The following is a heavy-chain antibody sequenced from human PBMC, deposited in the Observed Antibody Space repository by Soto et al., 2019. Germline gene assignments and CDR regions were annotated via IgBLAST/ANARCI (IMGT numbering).Heavy chain of an antibody. D-gene: IGHD4-17*01. CDR1: GGIFTNNA. V-gene: IGHV1-69*01. CDR2: VIPLFDTA. CDR3: ATGEHKNVYIFYHVKEV. Sequence: QVQVVQSGAEVKKPGSSVKVSCKVSGGIFTNNAISWVRQAPGQGLEWLGGVIPLFDTAYYAQIFRGRLRFFGEGATPSPYMKWTGLPSAYPPVYFWATGEHKNVYIFYHVKEVWGQGPTYTAS. J-gene: IGHJ6*02.